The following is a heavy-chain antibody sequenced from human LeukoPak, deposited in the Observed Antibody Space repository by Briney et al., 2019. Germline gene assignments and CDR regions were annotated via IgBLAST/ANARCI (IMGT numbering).Heavy chain of an antibody. V-gene: IGHV4-31*03. CDR3: ARGMPVLRFLEWSRHPYNWFDP. CDR2: ISYSGST. D-gene: IGHD3-3*01. Sequence: PSETLSLTCTVSGGSISSGAYYWSWIRQHPGRGLECIGYISYSGSTYYNPSLKSRVTISADTSKNQFSLKLSSVTAADTAVYYCARGMPVLRFLEWSRHPYNWFDPWGQGTLVTVSS. CDR1: GGSISSGAYY. J-gene: IGHJ5*02.